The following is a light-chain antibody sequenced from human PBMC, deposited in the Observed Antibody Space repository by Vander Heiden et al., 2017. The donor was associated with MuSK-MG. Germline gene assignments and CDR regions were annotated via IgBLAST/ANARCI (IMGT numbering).Light chain of an antibody. CDR1: QSILYSSNNKNF. CDR3: QQYYNTYS. J-gene: IGKJ2*03. CDR2: WAS. V-gene: IGKV4-1*01. Sequence: IVMTQSPDSLAVSLGERATSNCKSSQSILYSSNNKNFLAWYQQRPGQPPKLLIYWASTRASGVPDRFSGGGSGTDFTLTITSLQAEDVAVYYCQQYYNTYSFGQGTKLEIK.